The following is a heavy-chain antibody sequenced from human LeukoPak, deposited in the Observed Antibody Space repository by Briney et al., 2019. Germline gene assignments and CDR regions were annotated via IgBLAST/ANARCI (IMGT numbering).Heavy chain of an antibody. Sequence: ASVKVSRKASGYTFTSYDINWVRQATGQGLEWMGWMNPNSGNTGYAQKFQGRVTMTRNTSISTAYMELSSLRSEDTAVYYCARRTPVTMVRGVMRFDPWGQGTLVTVSS. CDR2: MNPNSGNT. CDR1: GYTFTSYD. D-gene: IGHD3-10*01. CDR3: ARRTPVTMVRGVMRFDP. J-gene: IGHJ5*02. V-gene: IGHV1-8*01.